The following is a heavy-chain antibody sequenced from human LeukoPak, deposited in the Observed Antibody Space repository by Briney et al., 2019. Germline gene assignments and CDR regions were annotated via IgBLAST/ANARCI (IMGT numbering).Heavy chain of an antibody. CDR2: ISQDGPNQ. V-gene: IGHV3-30*04. CDR3: VRGRADSSAYYWGPFDL. Sequence: GKSLRLSCAASGLSFRDYAMHWVRQAPGRGLEWVAVISQDGPNQNYADSVQDRVTISRDNSKNTLFLQMFTLKTEDTAVYFCVRGRADSSAYYWGPFDLWGQGALVTVSA. D-gene: IGHD3-22*01. CDR1: GLSFRDYA. J-gene: IGHJ4*02.